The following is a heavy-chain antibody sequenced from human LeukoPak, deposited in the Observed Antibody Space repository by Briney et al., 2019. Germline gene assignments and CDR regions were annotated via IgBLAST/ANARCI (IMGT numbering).Heavy chain of an antibody. D-gene: IGHD2-15*01. CDR1: GDSISSYH. J-gene: IGHJ4*02. CDR2: VYYSGST. V-gene: IGHV4-59*08. Sequence: ASETLSLTCTVSGDSISSYHWTWIRQPPGRGLEWIGYVYYSGSTNYNPSLKSRVTISLDTSNNQFSLKLGSLPAADTAIYYCATYTRHCSGGTCYSIDYWGQGTLVTVSS. CDR3: ATYTRHCSGGTCYSIDY.